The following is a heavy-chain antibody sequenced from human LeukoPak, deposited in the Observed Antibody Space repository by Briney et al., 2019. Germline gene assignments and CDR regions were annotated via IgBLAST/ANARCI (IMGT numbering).Heavy chain of an antibody. CDR3: AKDNWTFDY. V-gene: IGHV3-30*02. J-gene: IGHJ4*02. Sequence: PGGSLRLSCAVSGLTFSIYGMHWVRQAPGKGLEWVTFIRDDGSSEHYADSVKGRFTVSRDHSKNTLYLQMNSLRVEDTAVYYCAKDNWTFDYWGQGTLVTVSS. CDR1: GLTFSIYG. D-gene: IGHD3/OR15-3a*01. CDR2: IRDDGSSE.